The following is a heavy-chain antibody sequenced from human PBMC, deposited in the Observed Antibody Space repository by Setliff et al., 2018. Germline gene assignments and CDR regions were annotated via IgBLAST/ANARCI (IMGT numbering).Heavy chain of an antibody. Sequence: ASVKVSCKASGYTFSSYGISWVRQAPGQGLEWMGWISAKHGNRKYAQKLQGRVTMTTETSTSTAYMELRSLTSDDTAVYYCARDPFRNYDTAPVWFDPWGQGTLVTVSS. D-gene: IGHD3-22*01. CDR2: ISAKHGNR. J-gene: IGHJ5*02. V-gene: IGHV1-18*01. CDR3: ARDPFRNYDTAPVWFDP. CDR1: GYTFSSYG.